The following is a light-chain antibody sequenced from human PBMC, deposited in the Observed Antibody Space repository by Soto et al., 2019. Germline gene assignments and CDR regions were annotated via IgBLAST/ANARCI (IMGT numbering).Light chain of an antibody. Sequence: QSALTQPPSASETPGQRVTISCSGSSSNIGRNTVNWYQQLPGTAPKLVIYSNNQRPSGVPDRFSGSKSGTSDSLAISGLQSEDEADYYCAAWDNSLSEYVFGTGTKVTVL. V-gene: IGLV1-44*01. CDR2: SNN. J-gene: IGLJ1*01. CDR3: AAWDNSLSEYV. CDR1: SSNIGRNT.